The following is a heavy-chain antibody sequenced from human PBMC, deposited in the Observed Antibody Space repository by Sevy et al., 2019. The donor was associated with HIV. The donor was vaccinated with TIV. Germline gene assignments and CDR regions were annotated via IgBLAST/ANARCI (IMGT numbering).Heavy chain of an antibody. D-gene: IGHD2-15*01. CDR2: ISGSGGST. J-gene: IGHJ4*02. V-gene: IGHV3-23*01. CDR3: AKGTVAATPHFLDY. CDR1: GFTFSSYA. Sequence: GGCLRLSCAASGFTFSSYAMSWVRQAPGKGLEWVSAISGSGGSTYYADSVKGRFTISRDNSKNTLYLQMNSLRAEDTAVYYCAKGTVAATPHFLDYWGQGTLVTVSS.